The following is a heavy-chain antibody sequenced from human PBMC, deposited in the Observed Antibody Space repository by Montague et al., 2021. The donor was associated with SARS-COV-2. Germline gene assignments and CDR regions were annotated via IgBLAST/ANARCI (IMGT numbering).Heavy chain of an antibody. CDR1: GGSISSSIYY. Sequence: SETLSLTCTVSGGSISSSIYYWGWIRQPPGKGLEWIGSIYYSGSTYYSPSLKSRVTISVDTSKNQFSLKLSSVTAADTAVYYCARISGKLVLPWGQGTLVTVSS. J-gene: IGHJ5*02. CDR3: ARISGKLVLP. V-gene: IGHV4-39*07. D-gene: IGHD6-6*01. CDR2: IYYSGST.